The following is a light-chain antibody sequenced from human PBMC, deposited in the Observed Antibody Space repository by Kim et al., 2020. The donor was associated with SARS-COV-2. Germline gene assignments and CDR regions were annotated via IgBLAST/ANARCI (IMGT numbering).Light chain of an antibody. CDR1: QSVSSH. Sequence: DIVMTQSPATLSESPGERVTLSCRASQSVSSHLAWYQQKPGQAPRLLIYAASTRATDIPARFSGSGSGTEFTLTISGLQSEDFAVYFCQQYDNWWTFGQGTKVDIK. CDR3: QQYDNWWT. J-gene: IGKJ1*01. CDR2: AAS. V-gene: IGKV3-15*01.